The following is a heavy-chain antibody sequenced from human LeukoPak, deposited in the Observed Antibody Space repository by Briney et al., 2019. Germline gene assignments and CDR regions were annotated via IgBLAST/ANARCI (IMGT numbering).Heavy chain of an antibody. D-gene: IGHD3-22*01. V-gene: IGHV4-31*11. CDR2: IYYSGST. CDR3: AVVTGFASDAFDI. Sequence: SETLSLTCAVSGGSISSGGYYWSWIRQYPGKGLEWIGYIYYSGSTFYKPSLKSRVTISIDTSKNQFSLKLSSVTAADTAVYFCAVVTGFASDAFDIWGQGTMVTVSS. CDR1: GGSISSGGYY. J-gene: IGHJ3*02.